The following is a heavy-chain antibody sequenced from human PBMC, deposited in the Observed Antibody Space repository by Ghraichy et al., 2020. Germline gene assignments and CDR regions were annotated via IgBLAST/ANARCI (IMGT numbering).Heavy chain of an antibody. CDR2: ISYDGSNK. CDR3: AKEGGKCSGGSCYSRFDY. J-gene: IGHJ4*02. Sequence: GGSLRLSCAASGFTFSSYGMHWVRQAPGKGLEWVAVISYDGSNKYYADSVKGRFTISRDNSKNTLYLQMNSLRAEDTAVYYCAKEGGKCSGGSCYSRFDYWGQGTLVTVSS. D-gene: IGHD2-15*01. V-gene: IGHV3-30*18. CDR1: GFTFSSYG.